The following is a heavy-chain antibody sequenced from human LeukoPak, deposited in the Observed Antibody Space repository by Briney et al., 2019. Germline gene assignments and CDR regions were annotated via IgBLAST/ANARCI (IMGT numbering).Heavy chain of an antibody. CDR3: ARGFRYIGFAIAVPGTPYYFDY. D-gene: IGHD6-19*01. CDR1: GGSFSGYY. Sequence: SETLSLTCAVYGGSFSGYYWSWTRQPPGKGLEWIGEINHSGSTNYNPSLKSRVTISVDTSKNQLSLKLNSVTAADTAVYYCARGFRYIGFAIAVPGTPYYFDYWGQGTLVTVSS. J-gene: IGHJ4*02. V-gene: IGHV4-34*01. CDR2: INHSGST.